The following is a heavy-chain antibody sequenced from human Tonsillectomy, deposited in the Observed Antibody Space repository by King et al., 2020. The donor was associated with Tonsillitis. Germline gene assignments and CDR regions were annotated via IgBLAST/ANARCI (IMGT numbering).Heavy chain of an antibody. CDR1: GGSISTYY. V-gene: IGHV4-59*01. Sequence: VQLVESGPGLVKPSETLSLTCTLSGGSISTYYYTWVRQPPGKTLEWIGHIDYRGTTNFNPSLRSRVTMSIDMSKNQFSLKMTSVTAADTAVYYCVRDSGLVMDKWGQGTLVTVSS. CDR2: IDYRGTT. CDR3: VRDSGLVMDK. D-gene: IGHD3/OR15-3a*01. J-gene: IGHJ4*02.